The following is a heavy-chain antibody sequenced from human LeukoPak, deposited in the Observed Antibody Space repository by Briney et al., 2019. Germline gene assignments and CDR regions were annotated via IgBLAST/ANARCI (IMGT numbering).Heavy chain of an antibody. CDR1: GYTFTSYG. D-gene: IGHD2-2*02. V-gene: IGHV1-18*01. J-gene: IGHJ5*02. Sequence: ASAKVSCKASGYTFTSYGISWVRQAPGQGLEWMGWISAYNGNTNYAQKLQGRVTMTTDTSTSTAYMELRSLRSDDTAVYYCARDIVVVPAAIGAWFDPWGQGTLVTVSS. CDR3: ARDIVVVPAAIGAWFDP. CDR2: ISAYNGNT.